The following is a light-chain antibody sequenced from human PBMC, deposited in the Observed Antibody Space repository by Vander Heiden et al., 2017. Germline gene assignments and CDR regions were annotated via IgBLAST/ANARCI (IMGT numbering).Light chain of an antibody. CDR2: NNK. V-gene: IGLV1-44*01. CDR3: AAWDDSLNGWV. Sequence: QSALTQPPSASGTPGPRVSISCSGSSSNIGSDTVNWYQQLPGTAPKLLIYNNKQRPSGVPDRFSGSKSGTSASLAISGLQSEEEADYYCAAWDDSLNGWVFGGGTKLTVL. J-gene: IGLJ3*02. CDR1: SSNIGSDT.